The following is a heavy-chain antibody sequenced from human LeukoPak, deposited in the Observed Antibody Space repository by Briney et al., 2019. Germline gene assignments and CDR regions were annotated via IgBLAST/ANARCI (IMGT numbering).Heavy chain of an antibody. Sequence: GGSLRLSCAASGFTVSSSAMSWARHPARKGLEWLSAISGSGGSTYYADSVKGRFTISRDNSKNTLYLQMNSLRAEDTAVYYCAKSRVGTSRNFDYWGQGTLVTVSS. V-gene: IGHV3-23*01. CDR2: ISGSGGST. J-gene: IGHJ4*02. D-gene: IGHD2-2*01. CDR1: GFTVSSSA. CDR3: AKSRVGTSRNFDY.